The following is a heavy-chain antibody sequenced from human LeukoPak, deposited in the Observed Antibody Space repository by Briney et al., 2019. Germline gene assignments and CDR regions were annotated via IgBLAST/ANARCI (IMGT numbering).Heavy chain of an antibody. CDR3: AKDLRGYSSGWPADY. J-gene: IGHJ4*02. Sequence: GGSLRLSCAASGFTFRNYGMYWVRQAPGKGLEWVAIISYDGNDKYYADSVKGRFSISRDNSRNTLYLQMSSLKPEDTAVYYCAKDLRGYSSGWPADYWGQGTLVTVSS. CDR2: ISYDGNDK. V-gene: IGHV3-30*18. D-gene: IGHD6-19*01. CDR1: GFTFRNYG.